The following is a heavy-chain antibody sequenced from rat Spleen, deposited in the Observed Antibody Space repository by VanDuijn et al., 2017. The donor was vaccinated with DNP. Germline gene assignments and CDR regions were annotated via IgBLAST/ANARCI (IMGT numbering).Heavy chain of an antibody. D-gene: IGHD5-1*01. CDR1: GITFSDHN. Sequence: EVQLVESGGGLVQPGRSLKLSCAVSGITFSDHNMAWVRQAPTKGLEWVATISYDGSSTYYRDSVKGRFTISRDNAKSTLYLQMNSLRCEDTATCYCTRSQTGRGVAYWGQGTLVTVSS. CDR3: TRSQTGRGVAY. J-gene: IGHJ3*01. V-gene: IGHV5-7*01. CDR2: ISYDGSST.